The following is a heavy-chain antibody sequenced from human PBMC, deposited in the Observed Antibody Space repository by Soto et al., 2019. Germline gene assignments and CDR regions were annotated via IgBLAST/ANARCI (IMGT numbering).Heavy chain of an antibody. CDR2: IYYSGST. J-gene: IGHJ5*02. Sequence: SETLSLTCTVSCGSVSSGSNYCRWIRQPPGKGLEWSGYIYYSGSTNYNRSLKSRVTISVDTSKNQFSLKLSSVTAADTAVYYCARDRSEFGGKTKRITWSQGTLVTVSS. V-gene: IGHV4-61*01. CDR1: CGSVSSGSNY. D-gene: IGHD3-10*01. CDR3: ARDRSEFGGKTKRIT.